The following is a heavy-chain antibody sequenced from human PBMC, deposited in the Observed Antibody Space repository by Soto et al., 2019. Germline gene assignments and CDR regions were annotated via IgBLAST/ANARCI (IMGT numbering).Heavy chain of an antibody. V-gene: IGHV4-34*01. CDR3: AKDYGELDY. D-gene: IGHD4-17*01. CDR1: GGSFSGYY. J-gene: IGHJ4*02. Sequence: PSETLSLTCAVYGGSFSGYYWSWIRQPPGKGLEWIGEINHSGSTNYNPSLKSRVTISVDTSKNQFSLKLSSVTAADTAVYYCAKDYGELDYWGQGTLVTVSS. CDR2: INHSGST.